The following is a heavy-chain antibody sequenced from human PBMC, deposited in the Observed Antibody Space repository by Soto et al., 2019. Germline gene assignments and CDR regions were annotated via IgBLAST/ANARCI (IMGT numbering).Heavy chain of an antibody. V-gene: IGHV1-18*03. CDR1: GYTFTTFG. D-gene: IGHD2-15*01. J-gene: IGHJ2*01. CDR3: ARCYCSAGSCFTCWHFDL. Sequence: QVQVVQSGAEVKKPGASVKVACKASGYTFTTFGMSWVRQAPGQGLEWMGWISADNGDTNSAQKFQDRVTMTTDTSTNTAYMELRSLTSDDMAVYYCARCYCSAGSCFTCWHFDLWGRGTLVTVSS. CDR2: ISADNGDT.